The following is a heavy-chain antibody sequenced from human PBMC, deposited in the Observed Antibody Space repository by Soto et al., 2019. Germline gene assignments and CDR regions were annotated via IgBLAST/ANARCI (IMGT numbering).Heavy chain of an antibody. D-gene: IGHD4-17*01. CDR2: IYPGDSDT. Sequence: GESLKISCKGSGYSFTSYWIGWVRQMPGKGLEWMGIIYPGDSDTRYSPSFQGQVTISADKSISTAYLQRSRLKASDTAMYYFASDRGDYGDSYFLDVWGQGTTVTVSS. CDR1: GYSFTSYW. J-gene: IGHJ6*02. V-gene: IGHV5-51*01. CDR3: ASDRGDYGDSYFLDV.